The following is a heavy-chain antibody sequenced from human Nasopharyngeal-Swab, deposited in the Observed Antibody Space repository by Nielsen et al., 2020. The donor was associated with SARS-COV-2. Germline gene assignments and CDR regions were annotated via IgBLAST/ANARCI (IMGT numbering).Heavy chain of an antibody. V-gene: IGHV4/OR15-8*01. J-gene: IGHJ4*02. CDR1: GFTFSSYSM. D-gene: IGHD6-19*01. CDR3: ARDGSSGWYFDY. CDR2: IYHSGST. Sequence: ESLKISCAASGFTFSSYSMNWVRQAPGKGLEWIGEIYHSGSTNYNPSLKSRVTISVDKSKNQFSLKLSSVTAADTAVYYCARDGSSGWYFDYWGQGTLVTVSS.